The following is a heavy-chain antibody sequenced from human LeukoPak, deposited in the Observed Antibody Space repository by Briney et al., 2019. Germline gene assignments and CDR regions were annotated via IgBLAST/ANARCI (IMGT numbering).Heavy chain of an antibody. Sequence: SETLSLTCAVYGGSFSGYYWSWIRQPPGRGLEWIGEINHSGSTNYNPSLMSRVTISVDTSKNQFSLKLSSVTAADTAVYFCARQNYGSAPLRYWGQGTLVTVSS. J-gene: IGHJ4*02. D-gene: IGHD3-10*01. CDR3: ARQNYGSAPLRY. CDR2: INHSGST. CDR1: GGSFSGYY. V-gene: IGHV4-34*01.